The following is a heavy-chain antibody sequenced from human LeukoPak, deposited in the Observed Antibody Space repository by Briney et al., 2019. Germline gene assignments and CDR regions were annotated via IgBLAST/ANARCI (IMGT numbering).Heavy chain of an antibody. V-gene: IGHV3-23*01. CDR1: GHPIRSSG. Sequence: GGSLRLSCACSGHPIRSSGMPSVRQAPGKGLEWVSSVSGSGTSTYYADSVRGRFTISRDNDKNTLDLQMNSLRAEDTALYYWARDRSLYYYDGSGYYGYWGQGILVTVSS. J-gene: IGHJ4*02. CDR2: VSGSGTST. D-gene: IGHD3-22*01. CDR3: ARDRSLYYYDGSGYYGY.